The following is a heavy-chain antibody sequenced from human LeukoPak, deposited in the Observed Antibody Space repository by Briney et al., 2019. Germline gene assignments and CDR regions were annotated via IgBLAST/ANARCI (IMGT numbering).Heavy chain of an antibody. J-gene: IGHJ4*02. V-gene: IGHV3-21*01. CDR3: ARDDSNGFADY. CDR2: ISSSSSYI. CDR1: GFTFSSYS. Sequence: PGGSLRLSCAASGFTFSSYSMNWVRQAPGKGLEWVSSISSSSSYIYYADSVKGRLTISRDNAKNSLYLQMNSLRAEDTAVYYCARDDSNGFADYWGQGTLVTVSS. D-gene: IGHD5-18*01.